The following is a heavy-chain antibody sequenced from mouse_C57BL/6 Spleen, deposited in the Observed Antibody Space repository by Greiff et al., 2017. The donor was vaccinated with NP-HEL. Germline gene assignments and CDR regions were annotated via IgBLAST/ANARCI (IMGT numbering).Heavy chain of an antibody. CDR1: GYTFTSYW. CDR2: IDPSDSET. Sequence: QVQLQQPGAELVRPGSSVKLSCKASGYTFTSYWMHWVKQRPLQGLEWIGNIDPSDSETHYNQKFKDKATLTVDKSSSTAYMQLSSLTSEDSAVYYCARLGYDGYPWFAYWGQGTLVTVSA. D-gene: IGHD2-3*01. V-gene: IGHV1-52*01. CDR3: ARLGYDGYPWFAY. J-gene: IGHJ3*01.